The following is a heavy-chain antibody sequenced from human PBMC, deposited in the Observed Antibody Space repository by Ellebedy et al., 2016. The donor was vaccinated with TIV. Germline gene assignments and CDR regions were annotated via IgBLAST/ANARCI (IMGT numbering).Heavy chain of an antibody. J-gene: IGHJ3*02. D-gene: IGHD6-19*01. CDR2: ISSSAYST. CDR3: AKDLRYTNAWGGAFDI. V-gene: IGHV3-23*01. Sequence: GESLKISCAASGFTFSSHAMNWVRQAPGKGLEWVSTISSSAYSTHYADSVKGRFTISRDNSKNTLYLQMNSLRGEDTAVYYCAKDLRYTNAWGGAFDIWGRGTMVTVSS. CDR1: GFTFSSHA.